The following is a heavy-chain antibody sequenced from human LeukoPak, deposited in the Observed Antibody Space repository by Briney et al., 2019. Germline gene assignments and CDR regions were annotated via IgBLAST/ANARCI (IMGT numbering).Heavy chain of an antibody. CDR2: ISRSSRHT. Sequence: GGSLRLSCAASGFTFSIYGMNWVRQAPGKGLEWVSSISRSSRHTYYADSVKGRFTISRDDAKNSLYLQINSLRAEDTAVYYCARDMTTVTTSYLQHWGQGTLVTVSS. D-gene: IGHD4-11*01. V-gene: IGHV3-21*01. CDR3: ARDMTTVTTSYLQH. CDR1: GFTFSIYG. J-gene: IGHJ1*01.